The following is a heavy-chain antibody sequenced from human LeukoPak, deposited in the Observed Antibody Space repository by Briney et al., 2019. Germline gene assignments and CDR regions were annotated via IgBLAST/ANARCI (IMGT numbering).Heavy chain of an antibody. D-gene: IGHD2-2*01. CDR1: GGSISSRGHY. V-gene: IGHV4-31*03. CDR2: IYYSGST. CDR3: AASPSRRFDY. J-gene: IGHJ4*02. Sequence: PSETLSLTCTVSGGSISSRGHYWSWIRQPPGKGLEWIGYIYYSGSTYYNPSLKSRVTISVDTSKNQFSLKLSSVTAADTAVYYCAASPSRRFDYWGQGTLVTVSS.